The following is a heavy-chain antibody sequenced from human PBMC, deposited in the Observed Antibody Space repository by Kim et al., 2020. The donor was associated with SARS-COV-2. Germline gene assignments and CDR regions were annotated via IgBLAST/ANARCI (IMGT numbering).Heavy chain of an antibody. CDR3: AKAGAVAGTYDAFDI. D-gene: IGHD6-19*01. Sequence: QNCQGRVTITADKSTRTAYMELSSLRSEDTAVYYCAKAGAVAGTYDAFDIWGQGTMVTVSS. V-gene: IGHV1-69*04. J-gene: IGHJ3*02.